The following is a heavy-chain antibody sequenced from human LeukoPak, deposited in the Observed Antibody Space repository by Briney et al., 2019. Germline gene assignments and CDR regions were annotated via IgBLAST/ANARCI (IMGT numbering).Heavy chain of an antibody. CDR3: ARPFDP. CDR1: GGSFSGYY. J-gene: IGHJ5*02. Sequence: SETLSLTCAVYGGSFSGYYWSWIRQPPGKGLEWIGEINHSGSTNHNPSLKSRVTISVDTSKNQFSLKLSSVTAADTAVYYCARPFDPWGQGTLVTVSS. CDR2: INHSGST. V-gene: IGHV4-34*01.